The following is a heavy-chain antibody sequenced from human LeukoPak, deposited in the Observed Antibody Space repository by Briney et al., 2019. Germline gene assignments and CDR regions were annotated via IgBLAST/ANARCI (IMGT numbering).Heavy chain of an antibody. CDR2: ISYDGSNK. CDR3: ARDGKTSDYDFWSGYAAFDY. Sequence: PGRSLRLSCAASGFTFSSYAMHWVRQAPGKGLEWVAVISYDGSNKYYADSVKGRFTISRDNSKNTLYLQMNSLRAEDTAVYYCARDGKTSDYDFWSGYAAFDYWGQGTLVTVSS. V-gene: IGHV3-30*14. D-gene: IGHD3-3*01. CDR1: GFTFSSYA. J-gene: IGHJ4*02.